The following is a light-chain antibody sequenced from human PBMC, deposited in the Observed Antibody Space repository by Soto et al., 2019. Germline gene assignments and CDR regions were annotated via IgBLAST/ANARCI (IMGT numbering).Light chain of an antibody. CDR2: DVT. CDR3: CSFAGSYSYV. V-gene: IGLV2-11*01. Sequence: QSALTQPRSVSASPGQSVTISCTGTSSEVGRYDYVSWYQQHPGKAPKLIVYDVTERPSGVPDRFSSSKSGNTASLTISGLQAEGEADYSCCSFAGSYSYVFGTGTKVTVL. CDR1: SSEVGRYDY. J-gene: IGLJ1*01.